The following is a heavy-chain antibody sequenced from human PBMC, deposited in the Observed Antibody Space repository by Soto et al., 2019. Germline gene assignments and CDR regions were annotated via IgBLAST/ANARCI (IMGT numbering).Heavy chain of an antibody. CDR3: ARIVQKDGGLLSNYYYGGDV. D-gene: IGHD3-10*01. V-gene: IGHV4-61*01. CDR2: IDYSGST. J-gene: IGHJ6*02. CDR1: GASVSGGYYY. Sequence: SETLSLTCTVSGASVSGGYYYWSWLRQPPGKGLEWIAYIDYSGSTNYNPSLKSRVTISVDTSNNRFSLKLSSVTAADTAVYYCARIVQKDGGLLSNYYYGGDVWGQGTTVTVSS.